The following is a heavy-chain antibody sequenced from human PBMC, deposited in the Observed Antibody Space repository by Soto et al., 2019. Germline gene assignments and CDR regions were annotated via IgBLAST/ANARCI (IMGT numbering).Heavy chain of an antibody. D-gene: IGHD6-19*01. Sequence: GGSLRLSCAASGFTFSSYGMHWVRQAPGKGLEWVAVISYDGSNKYYADSVKGRFTISRDDSKNTLYLQMNRLRAEDTAVYYCAKGDSSGWSFWGQGTLVTVSS. V-gene: IGHV3-30*18. CDR1: GFTFSSYG. J-gene: IGHJ4*02. CDR3: AKGDSSGWSF. CDR2: ISYDGSNK.